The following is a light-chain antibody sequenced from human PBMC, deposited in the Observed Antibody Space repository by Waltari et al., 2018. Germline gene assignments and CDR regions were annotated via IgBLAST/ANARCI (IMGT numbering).Light chain of an antibody. CDR2: SAS. V-gene: IGKV1-9*01. J-gene: IGKJ2*01. CDR1: QGINTF. Sequence: DIQLTQSPSFLSASVGDRVTITCRASQGINTFLAWYQHKPGQAPNLLIYSASTLQSGVPSMFSVSGSGTDFTLTISGLQPEDYATYYCLQVNSYPHTFGQGTKLEIK. CDR3: LQVNSYPHT.